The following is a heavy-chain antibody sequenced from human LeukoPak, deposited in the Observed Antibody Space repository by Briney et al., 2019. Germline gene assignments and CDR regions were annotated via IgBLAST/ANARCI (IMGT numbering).Heavy chain of an antibody. CDR3: ARGQRVDY. CDR1: GGSISSSSYY. CDR2: IYYSGST. Sequence: SETLSLTCTVSGGSISSSSYYWGWIRQPPGKGLEWIGSIYYSGSTYYNPSLKSRVTISVDTSKNQFSLKLSSVTAADTAVYYCARGQRVDYWGQGTLVTVSS. V-gene: IGHV4-39*01. J-gene: IGHJ4*02.